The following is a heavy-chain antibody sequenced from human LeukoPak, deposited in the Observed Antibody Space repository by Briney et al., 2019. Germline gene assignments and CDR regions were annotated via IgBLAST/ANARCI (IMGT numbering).Heavy chain of an antibody. V-gene: IGHV1-2*02. D-gene: IGHD2-2*03. CDR3: ARDDLDIFGPSLYYYYGMDV. CDR2: INPNSGGT. Sequence: ASVKVSCKASGYTFTGYYMHWVRQAPGQGLEWMGWINPNSGGTNYAQKFQGRVTMTRDTSISTAYMELSRLRSDDTAVYYCARDDLDIFGPSLYYYYGMDVWGQGTTVAVSS. J-gene: IGHJ6*02. CDR1: GYTFTGYY.